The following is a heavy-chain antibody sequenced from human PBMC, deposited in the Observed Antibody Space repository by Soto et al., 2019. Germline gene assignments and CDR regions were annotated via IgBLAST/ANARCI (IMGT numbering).Heavy chain of an antibody. CDR2: IGGSGDTT. D-gene: IGHD6-6*01. J-gene: IGHJ3*02. Sequence: GGSLRLSCAASGFTFSNYRMSWVRQAPGKGLEWVSVIGGSGDTTYYADSVKGRFSNSRDNSKSTLYLQMSSLRAEDTAVYSCAKYASSSSRFGGFDIWGQGTMVTVSS. CDR3: AKYASSSSRFGGFDI. CDR1: GFTFSNYR. V-gene: IGHV3-23*01.